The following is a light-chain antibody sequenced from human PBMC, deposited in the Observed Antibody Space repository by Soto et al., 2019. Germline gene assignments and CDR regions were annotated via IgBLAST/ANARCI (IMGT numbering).Light chain of an antibody. CDR3: CSYADSSTYV. CDR1: SSDVGSYNL. CDR2: EDI. V-gene: IGLV2-23*01. Sequence: QSALTQPASVSGSPGQSITISCTGTSSDVGSYNLVSWYQQHPGKAPKVMIYEDIKRPSGVSNRFSGSKSDNTASLTISGPQAEDEADYYCCSYADSSTYVFGTGTKVTVL. J-gene: IGLJ1*01.